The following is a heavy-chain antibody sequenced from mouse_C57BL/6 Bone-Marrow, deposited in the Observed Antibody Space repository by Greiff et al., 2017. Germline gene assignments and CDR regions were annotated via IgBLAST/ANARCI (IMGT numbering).Heavy chain of an antibody. CDR2: ILPGSGST. Sequence: QVQLKESGAELMKPGASVKLSCKATGYTFTGYWIEWVKQRPGHGLEWIGEILPGSGSTYYNEKFKGKATLTADTSSNTAYMQRSSLTTEDSAIYYCARGPYWGQGTLVTVSA. J-gene: IGHJ3*01. V-gene: IGHV1-9*01. CDR3: ARGPY. CDR1: GYTFTGYW.